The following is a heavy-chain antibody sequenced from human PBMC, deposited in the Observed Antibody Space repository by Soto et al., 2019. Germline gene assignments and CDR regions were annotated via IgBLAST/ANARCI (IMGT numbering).Heavy chain of an antibody. CDR1: GFIFSDYA. J-gene: IGHJ6*02. Sequence: GGALRLSCSASGFIFSDYAMLWVRQVPGKGLECVSAISSKGENTYYADSVMGRFSISRDNSKNTLFYELSSLRADDTAVYYCVKAGGDHIYFYYGMDAWGQGTTVTVSS. CDR3: VKAGGDHIYFYYGMDA. CDR2: ISSKGENT. D-gene: IGHD3-16*01. V-gene: IGHV3-64D*06.